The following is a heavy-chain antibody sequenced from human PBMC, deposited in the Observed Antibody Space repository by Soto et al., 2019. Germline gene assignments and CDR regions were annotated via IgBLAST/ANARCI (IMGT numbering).Heavy chain of an antibody. D-gene: IGHD3-16*01. Sequence: PGGSLRLSCTASGFTFSSCGMNWVRQAPGKGLVWVSYINSNGISTNYVDSVKGRFTISRDNAKNTLYLQMNSLRAEDTAVYYCARGSTMGRDAKCYYFDYWGPGTLVTV. CDR1: GFTFSSCG. V-gene: IGHV3-48*03. CDR3: ARGSTMGRDAKCYYFDY. J-gene: IGHJ4*02. CDR2: INSNGIST.